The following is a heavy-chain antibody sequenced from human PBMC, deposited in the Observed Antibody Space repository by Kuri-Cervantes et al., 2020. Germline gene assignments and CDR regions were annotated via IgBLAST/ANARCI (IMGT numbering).Heavy chain of an antibody. CDR2: IYHSGST. CDR3: ARDSEGAVAQWYFDL. J-gene: IGHJ2*01. V-gene: IGHV4-38-2*02. CDR1: GYSISSGYY. Sequence: ESLKISCAVSGYSISSGYYWGWIRQPPGKGLEWIGSIYHSGSTYYNPSLKSRVTISVDTSKNQFSLKLSSVTAADTAVYYCARDSEGAVAQWYFDLWGRGTLVTVSS. D-gene: IGHD6-19*01.